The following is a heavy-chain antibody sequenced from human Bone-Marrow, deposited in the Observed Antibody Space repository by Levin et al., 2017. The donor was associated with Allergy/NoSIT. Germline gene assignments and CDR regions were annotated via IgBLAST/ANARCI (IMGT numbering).Heavy chain of an antibody. Sequence: PSETLSLTCSVSGGSIASFYWTWIRQSPGKGLEWIGYIFYVGGTNFNPSLEGRATISIDKSKKQFSLELTSVTAADTAIYYCALLRRDESYWGQGSQVTVSS. V-gene: IGHV4-59*01. J-gene: IGHJ4*02. CDR1: GGSIASFY. CDR3: ALLRRDESY. D-gene: IGHD5-24*01. CDR2: IFYVGGT.